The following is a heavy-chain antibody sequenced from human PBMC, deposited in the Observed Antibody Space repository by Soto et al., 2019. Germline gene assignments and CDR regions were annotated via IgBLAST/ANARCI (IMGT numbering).Heavy chain of an antibody. D-gene: IGHD4-17*01. CDR3: ASHNRPHDYQYYFDY. CDR2: ISYSGSA. J-gene: IGHJ4*02. CDR1: GPSITSGSYY. Sequence: QLQLQESGPGLVKPAETLSLTCSVSGPSITSGSYYWGWIRQPPGKGLEWVGSISYSGSAYNNPSLGSRVTISLDTSKNQFSLEVRSVTAADTAVYFCASHNRPHDYQYYFDYWGRGTLVTVSP. V-gene: IGHV4-39*01.